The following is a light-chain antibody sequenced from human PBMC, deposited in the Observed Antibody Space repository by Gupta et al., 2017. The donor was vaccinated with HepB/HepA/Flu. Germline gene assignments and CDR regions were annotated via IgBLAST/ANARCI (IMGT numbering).Light chain of an antibody. CDR3: QQRSNWPPWT. Sequence: EIVLTQSPATLSLSPGERATLSCRASQSVSSYLAWYQQKPGQAPRLLIYDAANRATGIPARFSGSGYGTDVALIISSREQEDFAVYYCQQRSNWPPWTFGQGTKVEI. J-gene: IGKJ1*01. CDR1: QSVSSY. CDR2: DAA. V-gene: IGKV3-11*01.